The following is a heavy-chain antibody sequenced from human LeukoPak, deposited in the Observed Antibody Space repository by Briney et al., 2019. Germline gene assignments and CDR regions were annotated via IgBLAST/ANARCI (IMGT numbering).Heavy chain of an antibody. CDR3: AKDSSGPLEAFDI. Sequence: GGSLRLSCAASAFTFSSYGMHWVRQAPGKGLEWVALISYDGSDKDYAKSVKGRFTISRDNSKNTLYLQMNSLRAEDTAVYYCAKDSSGPLEAFDIWGQGTMVTVSS. J-gene: IGHJ3*02. D-gene: IGHD6-19*01. CDR2: ISYDGSDK. V-gene: IGHV3-30*18. CDR1: AFTFSSYG.